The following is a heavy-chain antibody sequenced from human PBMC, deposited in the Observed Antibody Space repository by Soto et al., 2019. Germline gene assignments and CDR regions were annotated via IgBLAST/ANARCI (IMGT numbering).Heavy chain of an antibody. D-gene: IGHD3-22*01. J-gene: IGHJ4*02. Sequence: EVQLLESGGGLVQPGGSLRLSCVASGFTFSSYAMSWVRQAPGKGLEWVSAISGSGGSTYYADSVKGRFTISRDNSKNTLYLQMNSLRAEDTAVYYCAKRDGYDSSGYYNYWGQGTLVTVSS. CDR1: GFTFSSYA. CDR2: ISGSGGST. V-gene: IGHV3-23*01. CDR3: AKRDGYDSSGYYNY.